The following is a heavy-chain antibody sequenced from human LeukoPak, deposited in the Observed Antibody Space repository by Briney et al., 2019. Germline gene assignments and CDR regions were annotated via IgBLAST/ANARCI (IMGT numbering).Heavy chain of an antibody. Sequence: GGSLRLSCIVSGFTFSSYSMSWVRQAPGKGLEWVSYISSGSTTKYYADSVKGRFTISRDNAKNSLYLQMNSLRAEDTAVYYCARRSSNSWADYWGQGTLVTVSS. CDR1: GFTFSSYS. CDR3: ARRSSNSWADY. CDR2: ISSGSTTK. V-gene: IGHV3-48*01. J-gene: IGHJ4*02. D-gene: IGHD6-13*01.